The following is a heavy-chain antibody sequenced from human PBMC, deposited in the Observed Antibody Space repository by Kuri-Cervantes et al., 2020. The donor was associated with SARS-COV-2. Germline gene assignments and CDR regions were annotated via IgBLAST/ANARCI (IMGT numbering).Heavy chain of an antibody. CDR3: ARTNGSAFDI. D-gene: IGHD1-26*01. Sequence: GESLKISCAASGFTFSSYGMHWVRQAPGKGLEWVAVIWYDGSNKYYADSVKGRFTISRDNSKNTLYLQMNSLRVEDTAVYYCARTNGSAFDIWGQGTMVTVSS. CDR2: IWYDGSNK. J-gene: IGHJ3*02. V-gene: IGHV3-33*01. CDR1: GFTFSSYG.